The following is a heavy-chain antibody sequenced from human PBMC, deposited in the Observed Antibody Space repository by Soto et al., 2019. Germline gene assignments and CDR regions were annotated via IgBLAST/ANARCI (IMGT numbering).Heavy chain of an antibody. J-gene: IGHJ3*02. CDR2: INPNSGGT. V-gene: IGHV1-2*04. D-gene: IGHD6-19*01. CDR1: GYTFTGYY. CDR3: ARVGKGSGRGVYAFDI. Sequence: ASVKVSCKASGYTFTGYYMHWVRQAPGQGLEWMGWINPNSGGTNYAQKFQGWVTMTRETSISTAYMELSRLRSDDTAVYYCARVGKGSGRGVYAFDIWGQGTMVTVSS.